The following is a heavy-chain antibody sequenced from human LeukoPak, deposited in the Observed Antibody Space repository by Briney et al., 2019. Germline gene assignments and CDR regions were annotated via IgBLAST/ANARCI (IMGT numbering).Heavy chain of an antibody. CDR2: MSDDGNNK. Sequence: GRSLRLSCAASGFTFSNYGMHWVRQAPGKGLEWVAVMSDDGNNKYYADSVKGRFTISRDNVRNSLYLQMNSLRAEDTAMYYCARDAGNSGYGCDLWGQGTLVTVSS. CDR3: ARDAGNSGYGCDL. CDR1: GFTFSNYG. J-gene: IGHJ5*02. D-gene: IGHD5-12*01. V-gene: IGHV3-33*08.